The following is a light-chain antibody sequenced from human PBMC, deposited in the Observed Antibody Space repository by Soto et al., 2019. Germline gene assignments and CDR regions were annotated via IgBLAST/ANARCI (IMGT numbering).Light chain of an antibody. V-gene: IGKV3-20*01. J-gene: IGKJ2*01. CDR1: QSVSSSY. Sequence: EIVLTQSPDTLSLSPGDRATLSCRASQSVSSSYLAWYQQKPGQAPRLLIYATFSRATGIPDRFSGRGSGTDFTLTISRLEPEDFAVYYCQQYSTTLYTFGQGTKVEIK. CDR2: ATF. CDR3: QQYSTTLYT.